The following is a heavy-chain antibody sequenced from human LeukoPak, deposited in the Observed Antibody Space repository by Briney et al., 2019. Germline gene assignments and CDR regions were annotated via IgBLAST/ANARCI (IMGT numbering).Heavy chain of an antibody. CDR1: GFTFDDYA. CDR3: AKDMPPDSSGWYGIDY. Sequence: GGSLRLSCAASGFTFDDYAMHWVRQAPGKGLEWVSLISWDGGSTYYADSVKGRFTISRDNSKNSLYLQMNSLRAEDTALYYCAKDMPPDSSGWYGIDYWGQGTLVTVSS. D-gene: IGHD6-19*01. J-gene: IGHJ4*02. V-gene: IGHV3-43D*03. CDR2: ISWDGGST.